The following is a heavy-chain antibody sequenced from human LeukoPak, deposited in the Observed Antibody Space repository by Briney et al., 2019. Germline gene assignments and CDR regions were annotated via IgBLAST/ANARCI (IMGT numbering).Heavy chain of an antibody. D-gene: IGHD5-12*01. J-gene: IGHJ4*02. V-gene: IGHV4-59*01. CDR3: ARVSGYDWESFYDY. Sequence: SSETLSLTCTVSGGSISSYYWSWIRQPPGKGLEWIGYIYYSGSTNYNPSLKSRVTISVDTSKNQFSLKLSSVTAADTAVYYCARVSGYDWESFYDYWGQGTLVTVSS. CDR1: GGSISSYY. CDR2: IYYSGST.